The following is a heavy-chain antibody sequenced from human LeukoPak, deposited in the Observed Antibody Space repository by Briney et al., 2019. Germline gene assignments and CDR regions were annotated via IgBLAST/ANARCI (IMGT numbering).Heavy chain of an antibody. CDR1: GGSFSGYS. V-gene: IGHV4-34*01. Sequence: PSETLSLTCAVYGGSFSGYSWTWIHQPPGKGLEWIGEITHSGSTNYNPSLKSRVTISVDTSKNQFSLKLSSVTAADTAVYYCARGAPGYWGQGTLVTVSS. CDR2: ITHSGST. J-gene: IGHJ4*02. CDR3: ARGAPGY.